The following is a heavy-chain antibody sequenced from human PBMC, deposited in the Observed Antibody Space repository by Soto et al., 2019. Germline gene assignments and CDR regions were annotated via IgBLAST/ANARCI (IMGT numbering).Heavy chain of an antibody. CDR2: IFSNDEK. D-gene: IGHD1-26*01. V-gene: IGHV2-26*01. CDR3: ARHGRGVGARPLDY. J-gene: IGHJ4*02. CDR1: GFSLSNARMG. Sequence: QVTLKESGPVLVKPTETLTLTCTVSGFSLSNARMGVSWICQPPGKALEWLAHIFSNDEKSYSTSLKSRLTISKDTSKSQVVLTMTNMDPVDTATYYCARHGRGVGARPLDYWGQGTLVTVSS.